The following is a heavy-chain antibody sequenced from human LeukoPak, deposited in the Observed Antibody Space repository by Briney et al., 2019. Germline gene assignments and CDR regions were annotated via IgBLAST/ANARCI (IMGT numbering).Heavy chain of an antibody. CDR1: GGPFSGYY. CDR2: INHSGST. D-gene: IGHD5-18*01. J-gene: IGHJ4*02. V-gene: IGHV4-34*01. CDR3: ARALSRGYSYGRARYFDY. Sequence: SETLSLTCAVYGGPFSGYYWSWIRQPPGKGLEWIGEINHSGSTNYNPSLKSRVTISVDTSKNQFSLKLSSVTAADTAVYYCARALSRGYSYGRARYFDYWGQGTLVTVSS.